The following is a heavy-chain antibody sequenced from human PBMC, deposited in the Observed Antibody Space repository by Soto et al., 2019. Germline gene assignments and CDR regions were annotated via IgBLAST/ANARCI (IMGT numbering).Heavy chain of an antibody. J-gene: IGHJ4*02. CDR1: GFTFSSYW. D-gene: IGHD2-15*01. V-gene: IGHV3-7*01. CDR2: IKQDGSEK. CDR3: ARESPRYPPGCYFDY. Sequence: GGSLRLSCAASGFTFSSYWMSWVRQAPGKGLEWVANIKQDGSEKYYVDSVKGRFTISRDNAKNSLYLQMNSLRAEDTAVYYCARESPRYPPGCYFDYWGQGTLVTVSS.